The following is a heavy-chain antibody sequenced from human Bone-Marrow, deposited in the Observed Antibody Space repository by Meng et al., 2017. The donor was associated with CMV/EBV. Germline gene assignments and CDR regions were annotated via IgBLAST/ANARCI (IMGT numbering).Heavy chain of an antibody. Sequence: SSVKVSRKASGGTLRSYAISWVRQAPGQGPEWMGGIIPIFGTANYAQKFQGRVTITADKSTSTAYLELSSLRSEDTAVYYCASDIVVVPAAHPRLNWFDPWGQGTLVTVSS. CDR2: IIPIFGTA. D-gene: IGHD2-2*01. V-gene: IGHV1-69*06. J-gene: IGHJ5*02. CDR1: GGTLRSYA. CDR3: ASDIVVVPAAHPRLNWFDP.